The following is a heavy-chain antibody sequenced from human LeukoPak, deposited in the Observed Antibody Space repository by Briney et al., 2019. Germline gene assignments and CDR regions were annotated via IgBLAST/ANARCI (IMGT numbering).Heavy chain of an antibody. D-gene: IGHD3-16*02. J-gene: IGHJ6*03. CDR2: ISGSGGST. Sequence: PGGSLRLSCAASGFTFSSYAMSWVRQAPGKGLEWVSAISGSGGSTYYADSVKGRFTISRDNSKNTLYLQMNSLRAEDTAVYYCAKDTIMITFGGVIPTYFTNYYYYYMDVWGKGTTVTVSS. CDR1: GFTFSSYA. CDR3: AKDTIMITFGGVIPTYFTNYYYYYMDV. V-gene: IGHV3-23*01.